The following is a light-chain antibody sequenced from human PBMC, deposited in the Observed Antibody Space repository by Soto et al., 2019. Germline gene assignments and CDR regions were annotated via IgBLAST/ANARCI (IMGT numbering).Light chain of an antibody. CDR1: QSVSSN. J-gene: IGKJ3*01. Sequence: EIVMTQSPATLSVSPGERATLSCRASQSVSSNLAWYQQKPGQAPRFLIYGASTRATGIPARFSGSGSGTEFTLTISSLQSEDFAVYYCQQYNNWLGTFGPGTKVDIK. CDR2: GAS. V-gene: IGKV3-15*01. CDR3: QQYNNWLGT.